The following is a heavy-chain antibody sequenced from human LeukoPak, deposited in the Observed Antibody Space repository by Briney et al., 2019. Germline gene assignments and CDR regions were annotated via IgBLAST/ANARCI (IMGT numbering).Heavy chain of an antibody. Sequence: GGSLRLSCAASGFTFSSYDMHWVRQAPGKGLEWVTFIRNDGSHKYYADSVKGRFTISRDNSKKTLYLQMSSLRAEDTAVYYCVREAYDDFWSGSWRYYYYMDVWGKGITVTVSS. CDR2: IRNDGSHK. CDR1: GFTFSSYD. CDR3: VREAYDDFWSGSWRYYYYMDV. V-gene: IGHV3-30*02. D-gene: IGHD3-3*01. J-gene: IGHJ6*03.